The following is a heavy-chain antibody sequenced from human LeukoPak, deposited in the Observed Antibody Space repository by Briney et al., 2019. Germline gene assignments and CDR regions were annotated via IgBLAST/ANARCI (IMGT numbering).Heavy chain of an antibody. CDR1: GGSFSGYY. V-gene: IGHV4-34*01. CDR2: INHSGGT. J-gene: IGHJ4*02. CDR3: ARKVSIRGGFH. Sequence: PSETLSLTCAVYGGSFSGYYWSWLRQPPGKGLEWIGEINHSGGTNYNPSLKSRITISVDTSKNQFSLKLISVTAADTAVYYCARKVSIRGGFHWGQGTLVTVSS. D-gene: IGHD2-21*01.